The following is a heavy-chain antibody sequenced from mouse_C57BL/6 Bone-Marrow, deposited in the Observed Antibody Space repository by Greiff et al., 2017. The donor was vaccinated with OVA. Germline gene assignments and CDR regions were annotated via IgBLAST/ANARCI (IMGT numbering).Heavy chain of an antibody. Sequence: VQLQQSGPGLVQPSQSLSITCTVSGFSLTSYGVHWVRQSPGKGLEWLGVIWRGGSTDYNAAFMSRLSITKDNSKSEVFFKMNSLQADDTAIYYCAKVGYEYDPWYFDVWGTGTTVTVSA. J-gene: IGHJ1*03. CDR3: AKVGYEYDPWYFDV. CDR2: IWRGGST. CDR1: GFSLTSYG. D-gene: IGHD2-4*01. V-gene: IGHV2-5*01.